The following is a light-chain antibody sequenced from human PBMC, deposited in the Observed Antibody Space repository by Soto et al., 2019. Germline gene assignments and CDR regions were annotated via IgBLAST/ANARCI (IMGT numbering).Light chain of an antibody. V-gene: IGKV1-39*01. CDR2: AAS. J-gene: IGKJ2*01. CDR3: QQTYRPSYT. CDR1: QSINRF. Sequence: DIQMTQSPSSLSASLGDRVTITCRASQSINRFLNWYQHQPGKAPKVLIYAASNLQSGVPSRFNGNGSGTDFTLTISSLQPEDFATYFCQQTYRPSYTFAQGPGWRSN.